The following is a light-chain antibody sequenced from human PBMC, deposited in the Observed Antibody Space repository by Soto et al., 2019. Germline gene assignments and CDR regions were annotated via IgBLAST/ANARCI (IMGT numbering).Light chain of an antibody. CDR2: DAS. CDR1: QSVSSY. CDR3: QQYHNWPPIT. Sequence: EIVLTKSPATLSLSPGERATLSCRASQSVSSYLAWYQQKPGQAPRLLIYDASNRATGIPARFSGSGSGTDFTLTISSLEPEDFAVYYCQQYHNWPPITFGQGTRLEIK. V-gene: IGKV3-11*01. J-gene: IGKJ5*01.